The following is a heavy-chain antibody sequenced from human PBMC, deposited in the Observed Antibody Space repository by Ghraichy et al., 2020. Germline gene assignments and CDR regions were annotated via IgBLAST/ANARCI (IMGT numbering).Heavy chain of an antibody. CDR2: IIPIFGTA. CDR3: ARVLAAAGQEHHDAFDI. J-gene: IGHJ3*02. Sequence: SVKVSCKASGGTFSSYAISWVRQAPGQGLEWMGGIIPIFGTANYAQKFQGRVTITADKSTSTAYMELSSLRSEDTAVYYCARVLAAAGQEHHDAFDIWGQGTMVTVSS. D-gene: IGHD2-15*01. V-gene: IGHV1-69*06. CDR1: GGTFSSYA.